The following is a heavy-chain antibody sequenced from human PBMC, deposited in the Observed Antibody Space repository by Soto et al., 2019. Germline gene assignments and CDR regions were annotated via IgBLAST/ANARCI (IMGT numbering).Heavy chain of an antibody. CDR1: GFTVSSHY. CDR3: ATPVTRLIAFDL. Sequence: GGYLRLSCVASGFTVSSHYMTWVRQTPGKGLEWVSIIYASDSTFYADSVKGRFTISRDNSKNTVYLQLNSLRAEDTAVYYCATPVTRLIAFDLRGQGSMVTV. J-gene: IGHJ3*01. CDR2: IYASDST. D-gene: IGHD4-17*01. V-gene: IGHV3-53*01.